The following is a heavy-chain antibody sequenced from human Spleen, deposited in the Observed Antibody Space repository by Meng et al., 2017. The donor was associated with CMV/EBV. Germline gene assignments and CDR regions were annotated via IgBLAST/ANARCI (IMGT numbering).Heavy chain of an antibody. V-gene: IGHV1-69*08. CDR3: AKDPPARGYYHYGMDV. CDR2: IIPMLDKT. CDR1: GGGFSSYT. Sequence: SVKVSCKASGGGFSSYTISWVRQAPGQGLEWVGRIIPMLDKTNYAQKFQGRVTITADKSTSTAYMELSSLRSEDTAVYYCAKDPPARGYYHYGMDVWGQGTTVPSP. J-gene: IGHJ6*02. D-gene: IGHD3-3*01.